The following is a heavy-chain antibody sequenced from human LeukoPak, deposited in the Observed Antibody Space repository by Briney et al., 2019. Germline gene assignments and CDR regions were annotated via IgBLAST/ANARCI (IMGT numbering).Heavy chain of an antibody. CDR2: ISYDGSNK. V-gene: IGHV3-30*04. D-gene: IGHD3-10*01. CDR3: AKYGSGSYPLDY. J-gene: IGHJ4*02. CDR1: GFTFSSYA. Sequence: PGRSLRLSCAASGFTFSSYAMHWVRQAPGKGLEWVAVISYDGSNKYYADSVKGRFTISRDNSKNTLYLQMNSLRAEDTAVYYCAKYGSGSYPLDYWGQGTLVTVSS.